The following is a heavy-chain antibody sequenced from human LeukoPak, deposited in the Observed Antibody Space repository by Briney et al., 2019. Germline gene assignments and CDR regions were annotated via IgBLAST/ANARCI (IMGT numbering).Heavy chain of an antibody. CDR1: GGSISSYY. CDR3: ARVLSSGWLYYYYYYMDV. V-gene: IGHV4-39*07. D-gene: IGHD6-19*01. Sequence: SETLSLTCTVSGGSISSYYWGWIRQPPGKGLEWIGSIYYSGSTYYNPSLKSRVTISVDTSKNQFSLKLSSVTAADTAVYYCARVLSSGWLYYYYYYMDVWGKGTTVTVSS. CDR2: IYYSGST. J-gene: IGHJ6*03.